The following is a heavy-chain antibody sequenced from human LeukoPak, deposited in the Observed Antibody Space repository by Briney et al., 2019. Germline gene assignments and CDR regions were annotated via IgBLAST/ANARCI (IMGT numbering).Heavy chain of an antibody. CDR2: ICAYNGNT. V-gene: IGHV1-18*01. CDR1: GYTFTSSG. D-gene: IGHD2-8*01. J-gene: IGHJ6*02. CDR3: ARYYCPYGVCYRESYYCYGMDV. Sequence: ASVKVSCKASGYTFTSSGISWVRQAPGQGLEWMGWICAYNGNTNYAQKLQGRVTMTTDTSTSTAYMELRSLRSDDTAVYYCARYYCPYGVCYRESYYCYGMDVWGQGTTVTVSS.